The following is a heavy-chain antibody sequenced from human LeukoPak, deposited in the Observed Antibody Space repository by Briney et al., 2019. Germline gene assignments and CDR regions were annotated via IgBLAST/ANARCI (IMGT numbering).Heavy chain of an antibody. CDR2: ITHSGRT. V-gene: IGHV4-34*01. CDR3: ATIYGDYSDFDS. Sequence: TSETLSLTCAVYGAPLSNYFWSWIRQPPGKGLEWIAEITHSGRTHYSPSLRSRVTISADTSKSQFSLKLSSVTAADTAVYYCATIYGDYSDFDSWGQGTLVTVSS. CDR1: GAPLSNYF. J-gene: IGHJ4*02. D-gene: IGHD4-17*01.